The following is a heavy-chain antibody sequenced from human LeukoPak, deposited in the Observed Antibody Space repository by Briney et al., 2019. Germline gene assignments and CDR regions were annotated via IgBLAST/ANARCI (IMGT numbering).Heavy chain of an antibody. CDR3: ARSLWELSFDY. Sequence: SVKVSCKASGGTFSSYAISWVRQAPGQGLEWMGGIIPIFGTANYAQKFQGRVTMTRDTSTSTVYMELSSLRSEDTAVYYCARSLWELSFDYWGQGTLVTVSS. CDR1: GGTFSSYA. J-gene: IGHJ4*02. CDR2: IIPIFGTA. V-gene: IGHV1-69*05. D-gene: IGHD1-26*01.